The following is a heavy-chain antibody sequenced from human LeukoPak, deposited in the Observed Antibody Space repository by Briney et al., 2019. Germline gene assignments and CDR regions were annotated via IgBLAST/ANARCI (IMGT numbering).Heavy chain of an antibody. CDR1: GGTFSSYA. D-gene: IGHD3-9*01. Sequence: ASVKVSCKASGGTFSSYAISWVRQAPGQGLEWMGGIIPIFGTANYAQKFQGRVTITADESTSTAYMELSSLRSEDTAVYYCAGNQVAPFDFYYYYGMDVWGQGTTVTVSS. V-gene: IGHV1-69*13. CDR3: AGNQVAPFDFYYYYGMDV. J-gene: IGHJ6*02. CDR2: IIPIFGTA.